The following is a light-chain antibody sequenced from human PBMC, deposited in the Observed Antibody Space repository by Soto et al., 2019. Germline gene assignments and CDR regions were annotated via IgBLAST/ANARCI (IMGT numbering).Light chain of an antibody. CDR1: QDISSY. CDR3: QSLNRFPHS. CDR2: LAS. V-gene: IGKV1-9*01. Sequence: IQLTQSPSSLSASVGDRVTITCRVSQDISSYLAWYQQKPGKAPKLLIYLASTLHSGVPSSFSGSGSGTDFGLTISSLQPEDAATYYCQSLNRFPHSFGGGTKVDI. J-gene: IGKJ4*01.